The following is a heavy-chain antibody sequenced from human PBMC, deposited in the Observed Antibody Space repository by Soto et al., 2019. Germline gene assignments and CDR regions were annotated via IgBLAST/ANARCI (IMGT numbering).Heavy chain of an antibody. J-gene: IGHJ3*02. CDR3: ARDGSEGSYDFWSGYRPHDAFDI. V-gene: IGHV3-33*01. Sequence: QVQLVESGGGVVQPGRSLRLSCAASGFTFSSYGMHWVRQAPGKGLEWVAGIWYDGSNKYYADSVKGRFTISRDNSKNTLYLQMNSLRAEDTAVYYCARDGSEGSYDFWSGYRPHDAFDIWGQGTMVTVSS. CDR1: GFTFSSYG. D-gene: IGHD3-3*01. CDR2: IWYDGSNK.